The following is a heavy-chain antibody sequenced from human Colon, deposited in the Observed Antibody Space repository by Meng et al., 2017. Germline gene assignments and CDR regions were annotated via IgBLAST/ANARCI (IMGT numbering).Heavy chain of an antibody. CDR1: GGSVSSGSYY. CDR3: ARDSLGPFDY. D-gene: IGHD3-16*01. Sequence: SETLSLTCTVSGGSVSSGSYYWSWIRQPPGKGLEWIGYIYYSGSTNYNPSLKSRVTISVDTSKNQFSLKLSSVTAADTAVYYCARDSLGPFDYWGQGTRVTGSS. J-gene: IGHJ4*02. V-gene: IGHV4-61*01. CDR2: IYYSGST.